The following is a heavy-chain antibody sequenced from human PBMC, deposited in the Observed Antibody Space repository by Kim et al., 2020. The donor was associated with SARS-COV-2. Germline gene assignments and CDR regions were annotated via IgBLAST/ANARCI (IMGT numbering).Heavy chain of an antibody. D-gene: IGHD5-12*01. CDR2: ITTGGYT. V-gene: IGHV3-53*01. CDR1: GISVRNNY. CDR3: AREEGAYAMD. Sequence: GGSLRLSCEVLGISVRNNYMTWVRQAPGKGLEWVSTITTGGYTYSADSVKGRFSVSRDSSQNTLYLQMDRLRGEDTAVYYCAREEGAYAMDWGHGALVTVS. J-gene: IGHJ4*01.